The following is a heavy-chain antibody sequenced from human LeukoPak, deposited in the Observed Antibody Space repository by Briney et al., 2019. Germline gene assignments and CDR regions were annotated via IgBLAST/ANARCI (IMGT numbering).Heavy chain of an antibody. J-gene: IGHJ6*02. CDR3: ASKYYYDSSGYYPLLWYYYYGMDV. V-gene: IGHV1-69*13. CDR1: GGSFSRYA. CDR2: IIPIFGTA. Sequence: SVKVSCKASGGSFSRYAISWVRQAPGQGLEWMGGIIPIFGTANYAQKFQGRVTITADESTSTAYMELSSLRSEDTAVYYCASKYYYDSSGYYPLLWYYYYGMDVWGQGTTVTVSS. D-gene: IGHD3-22*01.